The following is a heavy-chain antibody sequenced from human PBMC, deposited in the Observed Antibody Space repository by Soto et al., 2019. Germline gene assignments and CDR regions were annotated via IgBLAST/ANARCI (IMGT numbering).Heavy chain of an antibody. Sequence: LRLSCAASGFTFDDYAMHWVRQAPGKGLEWVSGISWNGGNIGYADSVKGRFTISRDNAKNSLFLQMNSLRADDTALYFCAKDIYSSSSGQDYWGQGTPVTVSS. J-gene: IGHJ4*02. V-gene: IGHV3-9*01. CDR3: AKDIYSSSSGQDY. D-gene: IGHD6-6*01. CDR1: GFTFDDYA. CDR2: ISWNGGNI.